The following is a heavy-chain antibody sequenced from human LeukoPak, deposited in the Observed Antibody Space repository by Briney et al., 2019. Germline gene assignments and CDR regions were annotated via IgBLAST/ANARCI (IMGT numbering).Heavy chain of an antibody. CDR1: GGSISSGSYY. CDR3: ARAPGVTTFTSFDY. V-gene: IGHV4-61*02. CDR2: IYTSGST. D-gene: IGHD2/OR15-2a*01. J-gene: IGHJ4*02. Sequence: SQTLSLTCTVSGGSISSGSYYWTWIRQPAGKGLEWIGRIYTSGSTNYNPSLKSRVTISVDTSKNQFSLKLSSVTAADTAVYYCARAPGVTTFTSFDYWGQGTLVTVTS.